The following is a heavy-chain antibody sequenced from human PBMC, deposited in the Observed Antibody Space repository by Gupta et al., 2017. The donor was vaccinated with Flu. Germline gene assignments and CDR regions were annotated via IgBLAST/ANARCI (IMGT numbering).Heavy chain of an antibody. V-gene: IGHV3-21*01. J-gene: IGHJ4*02. CDR1: GFTFNNYG. Sequence: EVNLVESGGGLVQPGMSLRLSCAASGFTFNNYGMNWVRQAPGKGLEWVSSITPTTSYTSYADAVRGRFTISRDNARNSLYLQMNSLTAEDTALYFCARDRGSNGYSDFDYWGQGTLVTVSS. CDR3: ARDRGSNGYSDFDY. D-gene: IGHD5-12*01. CDR2: ITPTTSYT.